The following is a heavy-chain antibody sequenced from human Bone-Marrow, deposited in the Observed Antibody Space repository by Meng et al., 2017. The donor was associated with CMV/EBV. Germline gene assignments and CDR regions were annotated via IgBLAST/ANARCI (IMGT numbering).Heavy chain of an antibody. J-gene: IGHJ4*02. CDR2: ISYDGSNK. V-gene: IGHV3-30*19. CDR1: GFTFSSYG. Sequence: GGSLRLSCAASGFTFSSYGMHWVRQAPGKGLEWVAVISYDGSNKYYADSVKGRFTISRDNSKNTLYLQMNSLRAEDTAVYYCARDPRWLESLDYWGQGTLVTVSS. D-gene: IGHD3-22*01. CDR3: ARDPRWLESLDY.